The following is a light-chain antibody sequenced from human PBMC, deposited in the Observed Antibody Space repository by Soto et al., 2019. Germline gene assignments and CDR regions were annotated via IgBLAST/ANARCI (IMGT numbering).Light chain of an antibody. CDR1: QGISNS. CDR3: QKYNSAPPIT. CDR2: AAS. Sequence: DIQMTQSPSSLSASLGDRVTITCRASQGISNSLAWYQQKPGKVPTLLLYAASTLPTGVPSRFSGSGSGTDFTLTISSLEPEDVAAYYCQKYNSAPPITFGQGTRLEIK. J-gene: IGKJ5*01. V-gene: IGKV1-27*01.